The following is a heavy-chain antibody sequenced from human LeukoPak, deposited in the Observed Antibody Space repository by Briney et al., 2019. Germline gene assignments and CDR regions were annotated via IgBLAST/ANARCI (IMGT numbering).Heavy chain of an antibody. Sequence: SLRRSAAASGFTFSSYAMHWVRQAPGKGLEWVALISYDGSNKYYADSVKGRFTISRDNSKNTLYLQMNSLRAEDTAVYYCAKVGDSWNFDYWGQGNLVSVSS. CDR2: ISYDGSNK. CDR3: AKVGDSWNFDY. J-gene: IGHJ4*02. D-gene: IGHD1-26*01. CDR1: GFTFSSYA. V-gene: IGHV3-30*18.